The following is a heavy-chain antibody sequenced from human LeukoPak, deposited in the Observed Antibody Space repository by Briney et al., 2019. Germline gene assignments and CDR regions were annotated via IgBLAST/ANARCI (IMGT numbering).Heavy chain of an antibody. D-gene: IGHD3-22*01. CDR3: ARSRQDYYDSSGYNY. V-gene: IGHV4-30-2*01. J-gene: IGHJ4*02. CDR2: IYHSGST. CDR1: GCAISSGGYS. Sequence: SETLSLTCAVSGCAISSGGYSWSWIRQPPGKGLEWIGYIYHSGSTYYNPSLKSRVTISVDRSKNQFSLKLSSVTAADTAVYYCARSRQDYYDSSGYNYWGQGTLVTVSS.